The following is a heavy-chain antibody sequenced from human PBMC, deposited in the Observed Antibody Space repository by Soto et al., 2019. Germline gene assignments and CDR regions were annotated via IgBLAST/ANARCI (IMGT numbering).Heavy chain of an antibody. J-gene: IGHJ5*02. V-gene: IGHV3-11*01. CDR1: GFPFSDYY. CDR3: ARDSPGGFNWFDP. D-gene: IGHD3-16*01. CDR2: ISSSGSAL. Sequence: LRLSCAASGFPFSDYYMTWIRQAPGKGLEWVSYISSSGSALQYADSVKGRFTISRDNARNSVFLQMNSLRVEDTAMYYCARDSPGGFNWFDPWGQGTLVTVSS.